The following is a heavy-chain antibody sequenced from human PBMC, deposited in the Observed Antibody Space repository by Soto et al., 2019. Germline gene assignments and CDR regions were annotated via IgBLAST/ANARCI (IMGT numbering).Heavy chain of an antibody. CDR1: AYTFSSYG. CDR3: ASTGELSPRYGMDV. Sequence: GASVKVSCKASAYTFSSYGISWVRQAPGQGLEWMGRIIPILGIANYAQKFQGRVTITADKSTSTAYMELSSLRSEDTAVYYCASTGELSPRYGMDVWGQGTTVTVSS. J-gene: IGHJ6*02. CDR2: IIPILGIA. D-gene: IGHD3-10*01. V-gene: IGHV1-69*04.